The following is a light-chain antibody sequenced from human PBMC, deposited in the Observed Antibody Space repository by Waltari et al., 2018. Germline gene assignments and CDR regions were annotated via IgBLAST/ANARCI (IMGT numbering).Light chain of an antibody. J-gene: IGKJ5*01. CDR3: QQYHNWPPRIT. CDR1: QSISSD. CDR2: GAS. Sequence: APLAGGASQSISSDLAWYQQKPGQAPRVLIYGASTRATGIPARFSGSGSGTEFTLTISSLQSEDVAVYYCQQYHNWPPRITFGQGTRLDIK. V-gene: IGKV3-15*01.